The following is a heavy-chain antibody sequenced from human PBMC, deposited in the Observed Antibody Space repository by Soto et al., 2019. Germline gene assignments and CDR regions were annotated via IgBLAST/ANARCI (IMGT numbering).Heavy chain of an antibody. J-gene: IGHJ3*01. CDR3: ATWHEREHAYDV. CDR1: GLTISGKKY. D-gene: IGHD1-1*01. CDR2: LYDVDGS. V-gene: IGHV3-53*01. Sequence: PGGSLRLSCAAFGLTISGKKYVAWVRQAPGKELEWVSALYDVDGSFYADSVKGRFTTSSDSSKTTVYLQMNDLRPDDTAVYYCATWHEREHAYDVWGQGTTVTVSS.